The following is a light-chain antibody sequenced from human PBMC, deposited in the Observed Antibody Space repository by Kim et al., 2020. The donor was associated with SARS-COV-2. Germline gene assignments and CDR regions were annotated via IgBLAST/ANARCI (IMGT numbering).Light chain of an antibody. CDR3: AAWDDSLSGV. CDR2: RNN. Sequence: GQRVTISCSGSSSNIGSNYVYWYQQLPGTAPKLLIYRNNQRPSGVPDRFSGSKSGTSASLAISGLRSEDEADYYCAAWDDSLSGVFGGGTQLTV. V-gene: IGLV1-47*01. CDR1: SSNIGSNY. J-gene: IGLJ3*02.